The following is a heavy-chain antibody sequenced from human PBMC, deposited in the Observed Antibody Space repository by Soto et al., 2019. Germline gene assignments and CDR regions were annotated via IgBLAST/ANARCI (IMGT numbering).Heavy chain of an antibody. CDR2: IKSDGSIT. CDR3: VRASGNYFFDY. Sequence: EVQLVESGGGLVQPGGSLRLSCAVSGFTFSNYWMHWVRQAPGKGLVWVSRIKSDGSITTYADSVKGRFTISRDNDKNTLYLQMNNVRAEDTAVYYCVRASGNYFFDYWGQGTLVTVSS. CDR1: GFTFSNYW. D-gene: IGHD1-26*01. V-gene: IGHV3-74*01. J-gene: IGHJ4*02.